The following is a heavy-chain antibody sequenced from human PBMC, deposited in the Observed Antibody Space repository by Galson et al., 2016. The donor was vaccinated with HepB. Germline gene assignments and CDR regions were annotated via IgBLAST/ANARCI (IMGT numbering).Heavy chain of an antibody. V-gene: IGHV5-10-1*01. D-gene: IGHD4-23*01. J-gene: IGHJ4*02. Sequence: QSGAEVKKPGESLRISCKGSGYSFTTYWISWVRQMPGKGLEWMGKIDPVDSHTNYSPSFQGHVTISADKSISTAYLQWSSLKASDTAMYYCARQRATVVTRDCDYWGQGTLVAVSS. CDR3: ARQRATVVTRDCDY. CDR1: GYSFTTYW. CDR2: IDPVDSHT.